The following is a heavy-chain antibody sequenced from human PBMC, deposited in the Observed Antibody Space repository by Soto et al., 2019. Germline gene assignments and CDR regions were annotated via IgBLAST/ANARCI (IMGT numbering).Heavy chain of an antibody. CDR2: ISGSSTI. V-gene: IGHV3-48*02. D-gene: IGHD3-16*01. CDR3: ARVGLGLFGMDV. Sequence: PGVSIRISCASSGFTFSSYAMHWFRQAPGKGLEWVSYISGSSTIYYADSVKGRFTISRDNAKNSLYLQMNSLRDEDTAVYYCARVGLGLFGMDVWGQGTTVTVSS. CDR1: GFTFSSYA. J-gene: IGHJ6*02.